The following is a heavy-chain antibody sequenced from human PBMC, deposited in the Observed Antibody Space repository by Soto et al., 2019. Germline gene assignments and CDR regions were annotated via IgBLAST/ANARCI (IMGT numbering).Heavy chain of an antibody. Sequence: QLQLQESGSGLVKPSQTLSLTCAVSGGSISSGGSSWTWIRQPPGKGLEWIGYIYHSGSTYYNPSLKSRVTTSVDRSKNQCSLKLTSVTAADTAVYYCARGAVVNFDSWGQGTLVTVSS. CDR2: IYHSGST. CDR1: GGSISSGGSS. J-gene: IGHJ4*02. V-gene: IGHV4-30-2*01. CDR3: ARGAVVNFDS. D-gene: IGHD3-22*01.